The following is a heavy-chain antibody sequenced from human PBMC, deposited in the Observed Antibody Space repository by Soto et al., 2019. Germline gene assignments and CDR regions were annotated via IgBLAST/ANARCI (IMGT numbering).Heavy chain of an antibody. V-gene: IGHV1-69*04. CDR1: GGTFSSYT. CDR2: IIPILGIA. J-gene: IGHJ4*02. Sequence: SVKVSCKASGGTFSSYTISWVRQAPGQELEWMGRIIPILGIANYAQKFQGRVTITADKSTSTAYMELRSLRSDDTAIYFCARERQWESLPYWGQGTLVTVSS. CDR3: ARERQWESLPY. D-gene: IGHD1-26*01.